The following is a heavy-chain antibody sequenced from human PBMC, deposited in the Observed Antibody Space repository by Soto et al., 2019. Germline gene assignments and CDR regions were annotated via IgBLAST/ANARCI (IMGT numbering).Heavy chain of an antibody. CDR1: GFNFNTYS. CDR2: ISTSGGYK. D-gene: IGHD1-26*01. CDR3: AGERSALPGARDAMDV. J-gene: IGHJ6*02. V-gene: IGHV3-21*02. Sequence: EVRLVESGGGLVTPGGSLRVSCAASGFNFNTYSMNLVRQAPGKGLEWVSFISTSGGYKYYADSVRGRFTISRDNAKKSVYLEMNSLTADDTAVYYCAGERSALPGARDAMDVWGQGTTVTVSS.